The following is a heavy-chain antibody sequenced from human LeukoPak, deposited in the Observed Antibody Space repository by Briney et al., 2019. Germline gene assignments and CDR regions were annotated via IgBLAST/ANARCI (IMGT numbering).Heavy chain of an antibody. CDR2: IYYSGST. D-gene: IGHD1-26*01. V-gene: IGHV4-39*07. CDR3: ARDVVGATLFRYYYYYYMDV. Sequence: SETLSLTCTVSGGSISSSSYYWGWIRQPPGKGLEWIGSIYYSGSTNYNPSLKSRVTISVDTSKNQFSLKLSSVTAADTAVYYCARDVVGATLFRYYYYYYMDVWGKGTTVTVSS. J-gene: IGHJ6*03. CDR1: GGSISSSSYY.